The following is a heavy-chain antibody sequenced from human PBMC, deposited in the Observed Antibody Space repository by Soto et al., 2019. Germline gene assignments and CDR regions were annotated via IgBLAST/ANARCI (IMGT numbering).Heavy chain of an antibody. CDR2: IYYSGST. CDR1: GGSISSYY. V-gene: IGHV4-59*01. CDR3: ARGGMTTVTTFDY. J-gene: IGHJ4*02. Sequence: QVQLQESGPGLVKPSETLSLTCTVSGGSISSYYWSWIRQPPGKGLEWIGYIYYSGSTNYNPSLKSRATISVDTSKNQFTLKLSSVTAADTAVYYCARGGMTTVTTFDYWGQGTLVTVSS. D-gene: IGHD4-17*01.